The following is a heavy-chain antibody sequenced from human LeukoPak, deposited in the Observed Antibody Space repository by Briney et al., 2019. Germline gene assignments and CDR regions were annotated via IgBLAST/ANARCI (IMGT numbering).Heavy chain of an antibody. V-gene: IGHV3-33*01. Sequence: GGSLRLSCAASGFTFSSYGMHWVRQAPGKGLEWVAVIWYDGSNKYYADSVKGRFTISRDNSKNTLYLQMNSLRAEDTAVYYCARDSCTSSTSCYFHYYYYYYGMDVWGQGTTVTVSS. J-gene: IGHJ6*02. CDR2: IWYDGSNK. CDR3: ARDSCTSSTSCYFHYYYYYYGMDV. CDR1: GFTFSSYG. D-gene: IGHD2-2*01.